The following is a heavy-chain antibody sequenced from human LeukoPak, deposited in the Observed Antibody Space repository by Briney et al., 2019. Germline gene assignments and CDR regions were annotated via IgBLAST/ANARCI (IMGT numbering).Heavy chain of an antibody. CDR2: IYYSGSI. CDR1: GGSISSYY. Sequence: PSETLSLTCTVSGGSISSYYWSWIRQPPGKGLEWIGYIYYSGSINYNPSLKSRVTISVDTSKNQFSLKLSSVTAADTALYYCARDLSGAYFDYWGQGTLVTVSS. CDR3: ARDLSGAYFDY. V-gene: IGHV4-59*01. D-gene: IGHD4-17*01. J-gene: IGHJ4*02.